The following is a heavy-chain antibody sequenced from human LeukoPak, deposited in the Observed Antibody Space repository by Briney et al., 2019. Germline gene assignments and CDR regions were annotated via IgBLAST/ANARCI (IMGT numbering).Heavy chain of an antibody. CDR2: ISSSSSTI. V-gene: IGHV3-48*02. D-gene: IGHD4-11*01. Sequence: GGSLRLSCAASGFTFSSYSMNWVRQAPGKGLEWVSYISSSSSTIYYADSVKGRFTISRDNAKNSLYLQMNSLRDEDTAVYYCARDKADYSLFQYYYYGMDVWGQGATVTVSS. J-gene: IGHJ6*02. CDR1: GFTFSSYS. CDR3: ARDKADYSLFQYYYYGMDV.